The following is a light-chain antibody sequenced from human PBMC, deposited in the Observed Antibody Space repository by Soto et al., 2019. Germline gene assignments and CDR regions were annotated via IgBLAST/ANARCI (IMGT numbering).Light chain of an antibody. Sequence: DIQMTQSPSTLSASVGDRVTITCRASQSISDWLAWYQQKPGQAPKLLISKASRLESGFPSRFSGSGSGTEFTLTINSLQPDDFSTYYCQHYNNYPYTFGQGSKLEIK. CDR1: QSISDW. V-gene: IGKV1-5*03. CDR3: QHYNNYPYT. J-gene: IGKJ2*01. CDR2: KAS.